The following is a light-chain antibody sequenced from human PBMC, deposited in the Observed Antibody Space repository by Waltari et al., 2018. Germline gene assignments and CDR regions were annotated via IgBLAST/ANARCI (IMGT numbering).Light chain of an antibody. J-gene: IGKJ2*01. V-gene: IGKV1-39*01. CDR2: AAS. CDR3: QQSYSTPYT. CDR1: QSISSY. Sequence: DIQMTQSPSSLSASVGDRVTITCRASQSISSYLNCYQQRPGKAPKLLVYAASSLESGVPSRFSGSGSGTDFTLTISSLQPEDFTTYYCQQSYSTPYTFGQETKLEIK.